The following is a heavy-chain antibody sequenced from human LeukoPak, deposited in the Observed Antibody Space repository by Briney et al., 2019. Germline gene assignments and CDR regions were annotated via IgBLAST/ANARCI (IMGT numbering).Heavy chain of an antibody. Sequence: GGSLRLSCAASGFTFSSYGMHWVRQAPGKGLEWVAVIWYDGSNKYYADSVKGRFTISRDNSKNTLYLQMNSLRAEDTAVYYCARDQFAYYYDSSGLPPDYWGQGTLVTVSS. J-gene: IGHJ4*02. D-gene: IGHD3-22*01. CDR2: IWYDGSNK. V-gene: IGHV3-33*01. CDR1: GFTFSSYG. CDR3: ARDQFAYYYDSSGLPPDY.